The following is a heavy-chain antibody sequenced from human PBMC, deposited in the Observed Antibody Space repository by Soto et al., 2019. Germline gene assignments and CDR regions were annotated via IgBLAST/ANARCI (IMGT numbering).Heavy chain of an antibody. CDR2: IYPGDSDT. CDR1: GYTFTIYC. D-gene: IGHD5-18*01. Sequence: GESLKISCQTSGYTFTIYCIAWVLQMPGKGLEWMGLIYPGDSDTRYSPSFQGQVTISADKFTDTAYLQWSSLKASDTAMYYCATRGNSHAYFDFWGQGTLVTVSS. V-gene: IGHV5-51*01. J-gene: IGHJ4*02. CDR3: ATRGNSHAYFDF.